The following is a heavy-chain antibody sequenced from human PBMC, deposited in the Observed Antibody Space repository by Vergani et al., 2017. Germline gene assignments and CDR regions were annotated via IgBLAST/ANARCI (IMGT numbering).Heavy chain of an antibody. CDR1: GFDFSSNI. D-gene: IGHD2-2*01. J-gene: IGHJ3*01. Sequence: QLVESGGGWVQPGGSLRLSCVVSGFDFSSNIRNWVRQAPGKGLEWVSFVSSGTKSQSDAESVKGRFTISRDSAKNMLYLQMNSLRAEDTAVYYCAREYSSTSGRAFDFWGQGTKVTVSS. CDR3: AREYSSTSGRAFDF. CDR2: VSSGTKSQ. V-gene: IGHV3-48*01.